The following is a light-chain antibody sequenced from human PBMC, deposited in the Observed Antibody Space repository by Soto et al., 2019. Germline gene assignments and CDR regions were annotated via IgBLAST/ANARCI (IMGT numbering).Light chain of an antibody. CDR1: SSDVGGYSY. J-gene: IGLJ1*01. CDR3: ASYTTSSTYV. V-gene: IGLV2-14*01. Sequence: SVLTQPASVSGSPGQSIAISCTGTSSDVGGYSYVSWYQQQPGKAPKLVISDVSNRPSGVSDRFSGSKSGNTASLTISGLQTEDEADYYCASYTTSSTYVFGTGTQVTV. CDR2: DVS.